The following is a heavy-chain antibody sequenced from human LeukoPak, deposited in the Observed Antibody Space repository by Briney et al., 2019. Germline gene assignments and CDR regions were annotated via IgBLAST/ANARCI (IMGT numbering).Heavy chain of an antibody. J-gene: IGHJ6*03. CDR3: ARAIVATIVHYYYMDV. CDR1: GGTFSSYA. V-gene: IGHV1-69*05. CDR2: IIPIFGTA. D-gene: IGHD5-12*01. Sequence: AASVKVSCTASGGTFSSYAISWVRQAPGQGLEWMGGIIPIFGTANYAQKFQGRVAITTDESTSTAYMELSSLRSEDTAVYYCARAIVATIVHYYYMDVWGKGTTVTVSS.